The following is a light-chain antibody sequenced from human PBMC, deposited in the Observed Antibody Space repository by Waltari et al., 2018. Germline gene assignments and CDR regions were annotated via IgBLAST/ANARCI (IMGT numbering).Light chain of an antibody. V-gene: IGKV3-20*01. J-gene: IGKJ4*01. Sequence: EIVLTQSTGTLSLSPGERATRSCRASQSVSSSYLAWDQQKPGQAPRLLIYGASSRATGIPDRFSGSGSGTDFTLTISRLEPEDFAVYYCQQYGSSPLTFGGGTKVEIK. CDR1: QSVSSSY. CDR3: QQYGSSPLT. CDR2: GAS.